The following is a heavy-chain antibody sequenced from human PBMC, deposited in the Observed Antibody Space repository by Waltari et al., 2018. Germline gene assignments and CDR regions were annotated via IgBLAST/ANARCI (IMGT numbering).Heavy chain of an antibody. Sequence: QLQLQESGPGLVKASETLSLTCTVSGDSISSSSYYWGWVRQPPGKGLEWIGNMYYSGSTAYNPSLKSRVTISGYTSKSQFSLKLSSVTAADTSMYYCVRHARTTSGGKHFDHWGQGMLVTVSP. V-gene: IGHV4-39*01. CDR3: VRHARTTSGGKHFDH. J-gene: IGHJ4*02. D-gene: IGHD2-15*01. CDR2: MYYSGST. CDR1: GDSISSSSYY.